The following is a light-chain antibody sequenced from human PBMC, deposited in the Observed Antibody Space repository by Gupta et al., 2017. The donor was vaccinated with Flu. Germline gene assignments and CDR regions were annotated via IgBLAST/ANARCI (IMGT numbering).Light chain of an antibody. Sequence: EIVMTHSPAPLSVSRGERATLSCRASQSVSSNLGWYQQQPGQPPRLLIYGASTRATGIPARCSGSGSGTEFTLTISSVQSDVFAVYYCQQYNICLSAFDQGTRLEI. CDR1: QSVSSN. CDR3: QQYNICLSA. J-gene: IGKJ5*01. CDR2: GAS. V-gene: IGKV3-15*01.